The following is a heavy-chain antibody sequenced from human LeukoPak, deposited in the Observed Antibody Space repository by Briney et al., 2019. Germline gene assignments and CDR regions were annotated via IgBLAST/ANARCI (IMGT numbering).Heavy chain of an antibody. CDR1: GFTFSSYS. V-gene: IGHV3-48*01. Sequence: GGSLRLSCAASGFTFSSYSMNWVRQAPGKGLEWVSYISSSSSTIYYADSVKGRFTISRDNAKNSLYLQMNSLRAEDTAVYYCARDLRFSATTRDYGMDVWGQGTTVTVSS. CDR3: ARDLRFSATTRDYGMDV. CDR2: ISSSSSTI. J-gene: IGHJ6*02. D-gene: IGHD1-26*01.